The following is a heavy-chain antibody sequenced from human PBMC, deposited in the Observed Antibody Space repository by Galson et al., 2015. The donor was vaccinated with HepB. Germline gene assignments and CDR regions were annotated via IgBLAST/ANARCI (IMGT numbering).Heavy chain of an antibody. J-gene: IGHJ6*02. CDR1: GFTFRSYG. V-gene: IGHV3-30*18. D-gene: IGHD6-19*01. CDR2: ISYDGTKQ. CDR3: AKSIPVAGTAYYAMDV. Sequence: SLRLSCAASGFTFRSYGIHWVRQAPGKGLEWVAVISYDGTKQFYADSAKGRFTISRDNSRNTVYLQMNSLRLEDTTVYYCAKSIPVAGTAYYAMDVWGQGTTVTVSS.